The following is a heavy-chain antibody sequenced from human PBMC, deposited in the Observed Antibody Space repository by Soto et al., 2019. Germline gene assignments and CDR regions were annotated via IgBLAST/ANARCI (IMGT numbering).Heavy chain of an antibody. CDR2: INHSGST. CDR1: GWSFSGYY. Sequence: SETLSLTYAVYGWSFSGYYWSWIRQPPGKGLEWIGEINHSGSTYYNPSLKSRVTISVDTSKNQFSLKLSSVTAADTAVYYCARGPEYYYDFWSGPHRYYYYGMDVWGQGTTVTVSS. V-gene: IGHV4-34*01. D-gene: IGHD3-3*01. J-gene: IGHJ6*02. CDR3: ARGPEYYYDFWSGPHRYYYYGMDV.